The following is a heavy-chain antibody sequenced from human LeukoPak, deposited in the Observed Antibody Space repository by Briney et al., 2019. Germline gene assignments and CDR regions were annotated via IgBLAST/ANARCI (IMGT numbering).Heavy chain of an antibody. Sequence: GGSLRLSCAASGFTFSSYAMSWVRQAPGKGLEWVSTISGSGDSTYYADSVKGPFTISRDNSKNTLYLQMNSLRAEDTAVYYCAKPLSAVVPLNWFDPWGQGTLVTVSS. CDR2: ISGSGDST. V-gene: IGHV3-23*01. CDR3: AKPLSAVVPLNWFDP. CDR1: GFTFSSYA. D-gene: IGHD4-23*01. J-gene: IGHJ5*02.